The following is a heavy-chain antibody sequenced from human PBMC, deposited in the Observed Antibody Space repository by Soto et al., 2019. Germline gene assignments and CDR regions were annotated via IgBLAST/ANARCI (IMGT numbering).Heavy chain of an antibody. Sequence: SGTLSLTCTVSGGSISSYYWSWIRQPPGKGLEWIGYIYYSGSINYNPSLKSRVTISVDTSKNQFSLKLSSVTAADTAVYYCARQDCSGGSCYPFDYWGQGTLVTVSS. CDR2: IYYSGSI. D-gene: IGHD2-15*01. CDR3: ARQDCSGGSCYPFDY. CDR1: GGSISSYY. J-gene: IGHJ4*02. V-gene: IGHV4-59*01.